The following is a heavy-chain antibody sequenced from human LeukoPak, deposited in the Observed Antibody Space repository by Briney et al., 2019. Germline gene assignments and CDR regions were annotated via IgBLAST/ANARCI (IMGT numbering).Heavy chain of an antibody. D-gene: IGHD3-3*01. J-gene: IGHJ4*02. CDR2: ISAYNGNT. CDR3: ARDPTWSDDFWSGLTPGYFDY. Sequence: GASVKVSCKASGYTFTSYGISWVRQAPGQGLEWMGWISAYNGNTNYAQKLQGRVTMTTDTSTSTAYMELRSLRSDDTAVYYCARDPTWSDDFWSGLTPGYFDYWGQGTLVTVSS. CDR1: GYTFTSYG. V-gene: IGHV1-18*01.